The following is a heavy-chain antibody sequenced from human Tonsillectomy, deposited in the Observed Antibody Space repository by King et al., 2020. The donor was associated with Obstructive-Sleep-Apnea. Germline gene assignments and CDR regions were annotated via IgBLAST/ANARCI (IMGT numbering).Heavy chain of an antibody. J-gene: IGHJ5*02. CDR3: ARGGHSSKWVNWFDP. Sequence: DVQLVESGGGLVQPGGSLRLSCAASGFTFSTYWMHWVRQAPGKGLVWVSRINSDGSNTNQADSGKDRFTISRDNVKNTLYLQMNSLRAEDTAVYYCARGGHSSKWVNWFDPWGQGTLVTVSS. D-gene: IGHD6-13*01. CDR2: INSDGSNT. CDR1: GFTFSTYW. V-gene: IGHV3-74*01.